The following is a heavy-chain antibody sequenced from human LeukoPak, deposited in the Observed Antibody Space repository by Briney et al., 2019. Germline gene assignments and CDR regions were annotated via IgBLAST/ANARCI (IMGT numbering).Heavy chain of an antibody. V-gene: IGHV3-74*01. J-gene: IGHJ4*02. CDR1: GFTFRSYW. CDR2: INGDGSST. D-gene: IGHD3-16*01. CDR3: ASAYYHYYFDY. Sequence: GGSLRLPCEASGFTFRSYWMHWVRQAPGKGLVWVSRINGDGSSTSYADSVKGRFTISRDNAKNTLYLQMNRLRAEDSAVYYCASAYYHYYFDYWGQGTLVTVSS.